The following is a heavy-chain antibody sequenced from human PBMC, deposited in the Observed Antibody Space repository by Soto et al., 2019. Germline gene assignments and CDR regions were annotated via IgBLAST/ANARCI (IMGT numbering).Heavy chain of an antibody. D-gene: IGHD3-10*01. V-gene: IGHV1-69*13. J-gene: IGHJ6*02. CDR3: ARRDYYGSGSYYSHYYYYGMDV. CDR1: GGTFSSYA. Sequence: VKVSCKASGGTFSSYAISWVRQAPGQGLEWMGGIIPIFGTANYAQKFQGRVTITADESTSTAYMELSSLRSEDTAVYYCARRDYYGSGSYYSHYYYYGMDVWGQGTTVTVSS. CDR2: IIPIFGTA.